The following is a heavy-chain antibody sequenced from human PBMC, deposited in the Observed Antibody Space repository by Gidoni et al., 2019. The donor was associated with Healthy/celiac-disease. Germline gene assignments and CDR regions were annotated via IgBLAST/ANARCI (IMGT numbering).Heavy chain of an antibody. J-gene: IGHJ4*02. CDR2: IYPGDSDT. CDR1: GYSFTSYW. CDR3: ARGGMYYYDSSGYFDY. V-gene: IGHV5-51*03. D-gene: IGHD3-22*01. Sequence: EVQLVQSGAEVKKPGESLKISCKGSGYSFTSYWIGWVRQLPGKGLEWMGIIYPGDSDTRYSPSFQGQVTISADKSISTAYLQWSSLKASDTAMYYCARGGMYYYDSSGYFDYWGQGTLVTVSS.